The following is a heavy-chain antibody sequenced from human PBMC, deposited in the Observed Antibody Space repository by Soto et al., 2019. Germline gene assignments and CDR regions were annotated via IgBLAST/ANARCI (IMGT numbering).Heavy chain of an antibody. D-gene: IGHD4-17*01. CDR2: ISAYNGNT. CDR1: GHTFTSYG. CDR3: ARVSMVTTLEY. Sequence: VASVKVSCKASGHTFTSYGISWVRQAPGQGLEWMGWISAYNGNTNYAQKLQGRVTMTTDTSTSTAYMELRSLRSDDTAVYYCARVSMVTTLEYWGQGTLVTSPQ. J-gene: IGHJ4*02. V-gene: IGHV1-18*01.